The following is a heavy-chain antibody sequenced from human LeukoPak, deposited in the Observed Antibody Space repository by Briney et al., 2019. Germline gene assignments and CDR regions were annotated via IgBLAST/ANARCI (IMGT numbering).Heavy chain of an antibody. CDR1: GFTFSTYG. CDR3: AREAVVTPGAFDI. CDR2: TWYDGSNK. Sequence: PGRSLRLSCAASGFTFSTYGMHWVRQAPGKGLEWVAATWYDGSNKYYADSVKGRFTISRDNSKNTLYLQMNSLRAEDTAVYYCAREAVVTPGAFDIWGQGTMVTVSS. J-gene: IGHJ3*02. V-gene: IGHV3-33*01. D-gene: IGHD4-23*01.